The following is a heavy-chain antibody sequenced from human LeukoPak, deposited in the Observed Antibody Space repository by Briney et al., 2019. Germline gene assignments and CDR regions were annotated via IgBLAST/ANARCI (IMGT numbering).Heavy chain of an antibody. D-gene: IGHD3-22*01. V-gene: IGHV1-2*04. Sequence: GASVKVSCKASGYTFTSYAMNWVRQAPGQGLEWMGWINPNSGGTNYAQKFQGWVTMTRDTSISTAYMELSRLRSDDTAVYYCARSPRHYYDSSGYLYYGMDVWGQGTTVTVSS. CDR1: GYTFTSYA. CDR2: INPNSGGT. CDR3: ARSPRHYYDSSGYLYYGMDV. J-gene: IGHJ6*02.